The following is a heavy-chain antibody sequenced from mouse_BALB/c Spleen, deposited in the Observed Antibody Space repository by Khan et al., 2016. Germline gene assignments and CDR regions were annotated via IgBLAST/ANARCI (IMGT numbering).Heavy chain of an antibody. CDR1: GYSFINYG. J-gene: IGHJ2*01. CDR2: INTNTGEP. V-gene: IGHV9-3*02. D-gene: IGHD1-1*01. Sequence: QLQLVPPFPYLHPPSYTFKISCKASGYSFINYGMNWVKQAPGKGLKWMGWINTNTGEPTYAEEFKGRFAFSLETSASTAYLQINNLKNEDTATYSVARLRSYGRRDNYLDYWGQGTTPTVSS. CDR3: ARLRSYGRRDNYLDY.